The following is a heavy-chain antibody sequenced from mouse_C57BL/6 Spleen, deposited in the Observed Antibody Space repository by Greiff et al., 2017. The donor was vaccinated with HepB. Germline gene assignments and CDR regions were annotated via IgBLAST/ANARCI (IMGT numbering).Heavy chain of an antibody. D-gene: IGHD1-1*01. CDR2: IYPGDGDT. J-gene: IGHJ4*01. Sequence: QVQLQQSGPELVKPGASVKISCKASGYAFSSSWMNWVKQRPGKGLEWIGRIYPGDGDTNYNGKFKGKATLTADKSSSTAYMQLSSLTSEDSAVYFCARGRWGYGSSSPYAMDYWGQGTSVTVSS. CDR1: GYAFSSSW. V-gene: IGHV1-82*01. CDR3: ARGRWGYGSSSPYAMDY.